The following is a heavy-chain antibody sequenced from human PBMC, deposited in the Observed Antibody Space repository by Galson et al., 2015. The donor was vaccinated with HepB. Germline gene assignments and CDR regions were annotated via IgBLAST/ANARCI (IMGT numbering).Heavy chain of an antibody. V-gene: IGHV3-30*18. Sequence: SLRLSCAASGFTFSSYGMHWVRQAPGKGLEWVAVISYDGSNKYYADSVKGRFTISRDNSKNTLYLQMNSLRAEDTAVYYCAKGWELLDYWGQGTLVTVSS. CDR1: GFTFSSYG. J-gene: IGHJ4*02. D-gene: IGHD1-26*01. CDR3: AKGWELLDY. CDR2: ISYDGSNK.